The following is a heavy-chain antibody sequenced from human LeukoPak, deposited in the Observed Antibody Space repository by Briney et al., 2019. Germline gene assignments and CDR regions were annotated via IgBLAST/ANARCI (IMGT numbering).Heavy chain of an antibody. CDR3: AKGPSGDFIYYFDN. D-gene: IGHD2-21*02. Sequence: GGSLRLSCAASGFTFSSYGMHWVRQAPGKGLEWVAFIRYDGSNKYYTDSVKGRFTISRDKSKNTLYLQMNSLRADDTAVYYCAKGPSGDFIYYFDNWGQGTLVTVSS. CDR2: IRYDGSNK. V-gene: IGHV3-30*02. CDR1: GFTFSSYG. J-gene: IGHJ4*02.